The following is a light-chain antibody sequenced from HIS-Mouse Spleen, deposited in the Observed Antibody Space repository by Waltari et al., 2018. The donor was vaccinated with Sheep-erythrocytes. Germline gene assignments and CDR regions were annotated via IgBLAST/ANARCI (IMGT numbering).Light chain of an antibody. CDR2: QDS. Sequence: SYELTQPPSVSVSPGQTASITCSGDKLGDKYACWYQRKPGQSPVLVISQDSKRPSGVPGRFAGSNSGNTATLTISGTQAMDEADYYCQAWDSSTAVFGGGTKLTVL. J-gene: IGLJ2*01. CDR1: KLGDKY. CDR3: QAWDSSTAV. V-gene: IGLV3-1*01.